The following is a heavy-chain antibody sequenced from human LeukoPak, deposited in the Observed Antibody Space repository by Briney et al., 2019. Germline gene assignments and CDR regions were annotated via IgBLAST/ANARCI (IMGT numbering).Heavy chain of an antibody. V-gene: IGHV3-23*01. CDR1: GFTFSSYA. Sequence: HPGGSLRLSCTASGFTFSSYAMSWVRQAPGKGPGWVSIISDSGGSTYYADSVKGRFTISRDNSKNTLYVQMNSLRAEDTAIYYCAKISRPRVGYFDYWGQGTLVTVSS. D-gene: IGHD2-8*02. J-gene: IGHJ4*02. CDR2: ISDSGGST. CDR3: AKISRPRVGYFDY.